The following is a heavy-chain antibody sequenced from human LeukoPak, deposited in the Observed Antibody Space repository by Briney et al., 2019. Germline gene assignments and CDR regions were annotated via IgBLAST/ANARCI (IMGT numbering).Heavy chain of an antibody. CDR1: GGSISSSSYY. D-gene: IGHD6-13*01. CDR3: ARVRSSSWYGGNWFDP. Sequence: SETLSLTCTVSGGSISSSSYYWGWIRQPPGKGLEWIGSIYYSGSTYYNPSLKSRVTISVDTSKNQFSLKLSSVTAADTAVYYCARVRSSSWYGGNWFDPWGQGTLVTVSS. CDR2: IYYSGST. J-gene: IGHJ5*02. V-gene: IGHV4-39*01.